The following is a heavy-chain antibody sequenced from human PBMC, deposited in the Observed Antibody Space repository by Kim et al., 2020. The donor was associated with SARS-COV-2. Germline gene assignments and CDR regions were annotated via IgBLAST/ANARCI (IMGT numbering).Heavy chain of an antibody. Sequence: NPSLTSRVTISVDTSYNQFSRRLSSVTVADTAVYYCASEGRGSSWYGYDYWGQGTLVTVSS. V-gene: IGHV4-59*01. D-gene: IGHD6-13*01. CDR3: ASEGRGSSWYGYDY. J-gene: IGHJ4*02.